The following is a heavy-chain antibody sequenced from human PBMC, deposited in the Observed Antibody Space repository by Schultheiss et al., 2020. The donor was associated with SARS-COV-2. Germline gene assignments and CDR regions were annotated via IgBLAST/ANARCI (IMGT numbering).Heavy chain of an antibody. J-gene: IGHJ6*02. Sequence: GGSLRLSCAASGFTFSSYWLHWVRQAPGKGLVWVSRINSDGSSTSYADSVKGRFTISRDNSKNTLYLQMNSLRAGDTAVYYCARGGYCSSTSCSYGMDVWGQGTTVTVSS. CDR3: ARGGYCSSTSCSYGMDV. V-gene: IGHV3-74*01. CDR1: GFTFSSYW. CDR2: INSDGSST. D-gene: IGHD2-2*01.